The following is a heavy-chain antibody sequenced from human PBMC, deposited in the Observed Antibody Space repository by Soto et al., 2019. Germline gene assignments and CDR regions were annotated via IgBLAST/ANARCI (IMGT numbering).Heavy chain of an antibody. CDR3: ARESLWSTGDDDYYYYGMDV. Sequence: GGSLRLSCAASGFTVSSNYMSWVRQAPGKGLEWVSVIYSGGSTYYADSVKGRFTISRDNSKNTLYLQMNSLRAEDTAVYYCARESLWSTGDDDYYYYGMDVWGQGTTVTVSS. J-gene: IGHJ6*02. CDR1: GFTVSSNY. V-gene: IGHV3-53*01. CDR2: IYSGGST. D-gene: IGHD3-10*01.